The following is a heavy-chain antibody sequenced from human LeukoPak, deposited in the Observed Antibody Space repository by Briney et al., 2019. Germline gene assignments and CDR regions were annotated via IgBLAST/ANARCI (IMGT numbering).Heavy chain of an antibody. CDR3: ARDTYDSSGYYAHLDY. Sequence: QPGGSLRLSYPAYGSTFSTKWMSWLRQGPGKGLEWVANIKLDGSEKYSVDSVKGRFTISSDNAKNPLYLQMSSLRAEDTAVYYCARDTYDSSGYYAHLDYWGQGTLVTGSS. CDR1: GSTFSTKW. J-gene: IGHJ4*02. CDR2: IKLDGSEK. D-gene: IGHD3-22*01. V-gene: IGHV3-7*01.